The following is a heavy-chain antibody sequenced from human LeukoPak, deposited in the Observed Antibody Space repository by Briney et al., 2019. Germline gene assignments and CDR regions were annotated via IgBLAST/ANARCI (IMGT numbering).Heavy chain of an antibody. CDR2: ISSSGSTI. D-gene: IGHD3-3*01. V-gene: IGHV3-48*03. CDR3: ARELYATKTTDY. J-gene: IGHJ4*02. Sequence: GGSLRLSCAASGFTFSSYEMNWVRQGPGKGLEWVSYISSSGSTIYYADSVKGRFTISRDNAKNSLYLQMNSLRAEDTAVYYCARELYATKTTDYWGQGTLVSVSS. CDR1: GFTFSSYE.